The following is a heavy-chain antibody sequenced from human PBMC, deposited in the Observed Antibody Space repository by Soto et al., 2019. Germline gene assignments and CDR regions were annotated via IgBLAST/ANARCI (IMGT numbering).Heavy chain of an antibody. CDR1: GFTFSSYW. CDR2: IKTDGRDT. V-gene: IGHV3-74*01. J-gene: IGHJ3*02. D-gene: IGHD3-9*01. Sequence: EVQLVESGGGLVQPGGSLRLSCAASGFTFSSYWMHWVRQCPGKGLVWVSRIKTDGRDTHYADSVKGRFTISRDNAKNTLYLRMNSLRDEDTAVYYCARPRTSDWAYDIWGQGTMVIVSS. CDR3: ARPRTSDWAYDI.